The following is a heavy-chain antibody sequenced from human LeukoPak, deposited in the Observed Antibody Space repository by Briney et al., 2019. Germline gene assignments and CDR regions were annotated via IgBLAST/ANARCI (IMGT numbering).Heavy chain of an antibody. D-gene: IGHD6-19*01. Sequence: SETLSLTCAVYGGSFSGYYWSWIRQPPGKGLEWIGEINHSGSTYYNPSLKSRVTISVDTSKNQFSLKLSSVTAADTAVYYCARQSSGSFQLDYWGQGTLVTVSS. CDR1: GGSFSGYY. J-gene: IGHJ4*02. CDR3: ARQSSGSFQLDY. V-gene: IGHV4-34*01. CDR2: INHSGST.